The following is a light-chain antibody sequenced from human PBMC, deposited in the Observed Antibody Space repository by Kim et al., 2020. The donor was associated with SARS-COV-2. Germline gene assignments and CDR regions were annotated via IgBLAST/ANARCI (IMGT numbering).Light chain of an antibody. CDR3: ETWHIHVV. V-gene: IGLV4-60*03. J-gene: IGLJ2*01. Sequence: GTSVKLTCTLGSGLSTYRIALHHQRPEKAPRYLMILQESGIYKTGIEVPDRFSGSSSGADRYLTISNLQSEDEAEYYCETWHIHVVFRLGSQLTFL. CDR2: LQESGIY. CDR1: SGLSTYR.